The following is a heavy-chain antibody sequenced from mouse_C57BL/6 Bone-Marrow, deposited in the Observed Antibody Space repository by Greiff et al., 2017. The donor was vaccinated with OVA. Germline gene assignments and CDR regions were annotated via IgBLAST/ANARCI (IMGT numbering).Heavy chain of an antibody. CDR2: INSDGGST. D-gene: IGHD1-1*01. CDR1: EYEFPSHD. J-gene: IGHJ2*01. V-gene: IGHV5-2*01. Sequence: DVKLVESGRGLVQPGESLKLSCESNEYEFPSHDMSWVRKTPEKRLELVAAINSDGGSTYYPDTMERRFIISRDNTKKTLYLQMSSLRSEDTALYYCASRDYYGSSYDFDYWGQGTTLTVSS. CDR3: ASRDYYGSSYDFDY.